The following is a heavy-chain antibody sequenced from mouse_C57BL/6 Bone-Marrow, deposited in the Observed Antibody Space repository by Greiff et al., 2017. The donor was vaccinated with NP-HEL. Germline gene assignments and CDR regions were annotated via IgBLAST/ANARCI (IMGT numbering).Heavy chain of an antibody. Sequence: EVKLMESGAELVRPGASVKLSCTASGFTIKDDYMHWVKQRPEQGLEWIGWIDPENGDTEYDSKFQGKATITADTSSNTAYLQLSSLTSEDTAVYYCTKLFAYWGQGTLVTVSA. CDR1: GFTIKDDY. V-gene: IGHV14-4*01. J-gene: IGHJ3*01. CDR2: IDPENGDT. CDR3: TKLFAY. D-gene: IGHD1-3*01.